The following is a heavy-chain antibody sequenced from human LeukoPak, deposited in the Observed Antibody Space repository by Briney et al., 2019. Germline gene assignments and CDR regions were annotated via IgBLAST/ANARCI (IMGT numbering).Heavy chain of an antibody. CDR2: IYPGDSDT. V-gene: IGHV5-51*01. J-gene: IGHJ4*02. CDR3: ARLYGRPFDY. CDR1: GYSFSNYW. Sequence: GESLKISCKGSGYSFSNYWIGWVRQMPGKGLEWMGIIYPGDSDTRYSPSFQGQVTISVDESINTAYLQWSSLEASDTAMYYCARLYGRPFDYWGQGTLVTVSS. D-gene: IGHD2-2*02.